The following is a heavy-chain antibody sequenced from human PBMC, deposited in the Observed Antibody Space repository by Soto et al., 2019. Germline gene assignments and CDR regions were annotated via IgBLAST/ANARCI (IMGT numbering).Heavy chain of an antibody. CDR1: GFTFSSYG. J-gene: IGHJ4*02. CDR2: ISYDGSDK. D-gene: IGHD6-13*01. CDR3: ARSAGKGGLAAPIDY. Sequence: VQLVESGGGVVQPGRSLRLSCASSGFTFSSYGMHWVRRAPGKGLEWVTVISYDGSDKSYADSVKGRSAISRDNSKNTLFLQMDSLRAEDTAVYYCARSAGKGGLAAPIDYWGQGTLVTVSS. V-gene: IGHV3-33*05.